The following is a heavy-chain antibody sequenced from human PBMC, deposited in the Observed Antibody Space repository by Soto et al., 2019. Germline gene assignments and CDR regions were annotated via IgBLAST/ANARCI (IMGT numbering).Heavy chain of an antibody. V-gene: IGHV1-69*06. CDR2: ILPIYSTRNYA. CDR1: GGTFNKYA. CDR3: ARGVVVVTNYYFDQ. J-gene: IGHJ4*02. D-gene: IGHD2-2*01. Sequence: QVQLVQSGAEVRKPGSSVKVSCKASGGTFNKYAISWVRQAPGQGPEWMGGILPIYSTRNYANYAHKFQGRVTITVDTSTSTAYMELSGLKSDDTAIYYCARGVVVVTNYYFDQWGQGTLFTVSS.